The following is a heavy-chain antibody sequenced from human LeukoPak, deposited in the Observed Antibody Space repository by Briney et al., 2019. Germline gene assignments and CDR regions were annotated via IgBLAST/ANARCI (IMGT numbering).Heavy chain of an antibody. CDR1: GGSFSGDY. J-gene: IGHJ4*02. CDR3: ARTYYYGSGSRRRTYYFDY. V-gene: IGHV4-34*01. Sequence: SETLSLTCAVYGGSFSGDYWSWIRQPPGKGLEWIGEISHSGSTNYNPSLKSRVTISVDTSKNQFSLKLSSVTAADTAVYYCARTYYYGSGSRRRTYYFDYWGQGTLVTVSS. D-gene: IGHD3-10*01. CDR2: ISHSGST.